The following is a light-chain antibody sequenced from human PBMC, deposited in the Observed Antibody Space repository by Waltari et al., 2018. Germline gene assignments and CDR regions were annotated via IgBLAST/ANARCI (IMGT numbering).Light chain of an antibody. CDR2: EVT. J-gene: IGLJ2*01. CDR3: SSYADNTWI. Sequence: QSALTQPPSASGSPGQSVPISCTGTSSDVGAYNYVAWYQQHPGKAPKLMIYEVTKRPSGVPDRFSGSKSGNTASLTVSGLQAEDEADYYCSSYADNTWIFGGGTKLTVL. V-gene: IGLV2-8*01. CDR1: SSDVGAYNY.